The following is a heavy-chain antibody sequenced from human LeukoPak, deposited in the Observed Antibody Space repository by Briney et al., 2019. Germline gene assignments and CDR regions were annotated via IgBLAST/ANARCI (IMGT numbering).Heavy chain of an antibody. J-gene: IGHJ5*02. CDR3: ARSYYYDSSGYSNWFDP. CDR1: GFTFSSYE. D-gene: IGHD3-22*01. Sequence: PGGSLRLSCAASGFTFSSYEMNWVRQAPGKGLEWVSYISSGGSTIYYADSVKGRFTISRDNAKNSLYLQMNSLRAEDTAVYYCARSYYYDSSGYSNWFDPWGQGTLVTVSS. V-gene: IGHV3-48*03. CDR2: ISSGGSTI.